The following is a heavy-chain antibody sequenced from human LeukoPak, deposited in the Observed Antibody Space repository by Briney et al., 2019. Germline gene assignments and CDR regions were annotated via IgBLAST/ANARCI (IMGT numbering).Heavy chain of an antibody. CDR1: GYTFTGYY. CDR2: INPNSGGT. J-gene: IGHJ4*02. CDR3: ARTYDSSGYLRGNPNPYYFDY. V-gene: IGHV1-2*02. D-gene: IGHD3-22*01. Sequence: GASVKVSCKASGYTFTGYYMHWVRQAPGQGLEWMGWINPNSGGTNYAQKFQGRVTMTRDTSISTAYMELSRLRSDDTAVYYCARTYDSSGYLRGNPNPYYFDYWGQGTLVTVSS.